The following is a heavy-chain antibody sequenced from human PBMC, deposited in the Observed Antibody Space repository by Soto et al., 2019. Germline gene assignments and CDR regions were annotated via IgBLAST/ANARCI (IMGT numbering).Heavy chain of an antibody. CDR1: GFTFTSYW. J-gene: IGHJ6*02. CDR2: INSDGTTT. Sequence: EVQLVESGGDLVQPGGSLRLSCAASGFTFTSYWMHWVRQAPGKGLVWVSRINSDGTTTNYAESVTGRFTISRDNAKNTVYLQMNSLRAEDTAVYYCARGIKNYYGVDVWVQGTTVTVSS. V-gene: IGHV3-74*01. CDR3: ARGIKNYYGVDV.